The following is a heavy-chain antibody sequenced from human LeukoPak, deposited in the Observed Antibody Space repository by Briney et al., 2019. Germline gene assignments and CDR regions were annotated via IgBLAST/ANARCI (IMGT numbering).Heavy chain of an antibody. CDR2: INAGNGNT. Sequence: GASVKVSCKASGYTFTSYAMHWVRQAPGQRLEWMGWINAGNGNTKYSQKFQGRVTITRDTSASTAYMELSSLRSEDTAVYYCVGESEDYYDSSGYYGPVAFDIWGQGTMVTVSS. CDR1: GYTFTSYA. V-gene: IGHV1-3*01. J-gene: IGHJ3*02. CDR3: VGESEDYYDSSGYYGPVAFDI. D-gene: IGHD3-22*01.